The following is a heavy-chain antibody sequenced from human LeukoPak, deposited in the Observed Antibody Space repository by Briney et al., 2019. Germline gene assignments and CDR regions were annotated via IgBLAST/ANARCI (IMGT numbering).Heavy chain of an antibody. D-gene: IGHD3-16*01. CDR3: ARLEWGGGSAFDI. J-gene: IGHJ3*02. Sequence: GGSLRLSCAASGFTFSSYWMHWVRQAPGKGLVWVSRINSDGSTTSYADSVKGRITISRDNAKNTLYLQMNSLRAEDTAVYYCARLEWGGGSAFDIWGQGTMVTVSS. V-gene: IGHV3-74*01. CDR1: GFTFSSYW. CDR2: INSDGSTT.